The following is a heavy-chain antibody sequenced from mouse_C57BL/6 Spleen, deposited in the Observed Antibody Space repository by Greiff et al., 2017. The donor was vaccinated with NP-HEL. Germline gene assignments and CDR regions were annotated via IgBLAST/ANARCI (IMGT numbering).Heavy chain of an antibody. CDR1: GYSFTGYY. Sequence: VQLKQSGPELVKPGASVKISCKASGYSFTGYYMNWVKQSPEKSLEWIGEINPSTGGTTSNQKFKAKATLTVDKSSSTAYVQLKSLTSEDSAVYYCARGGYDYVNYYFDYWGQGTTLTVSS. D-gene: IGHD2-4*01. V-gene: IGHV1-42*01. CDR2: INPSTGGT. CDR3: ARGGYDYVNYYFDY. J-gene: IGHJ2*01.